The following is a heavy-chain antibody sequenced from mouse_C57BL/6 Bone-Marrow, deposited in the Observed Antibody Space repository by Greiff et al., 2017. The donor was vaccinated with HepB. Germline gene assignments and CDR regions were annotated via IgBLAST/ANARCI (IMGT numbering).Heavy chain of an antibody. CDR3: ARDGSDRFDY. V-gene: IGHV1-52*01. CDR2: IDPSDSET. CDR1: GYTFTSYW. J-gene: IGHJ2*01. D-gene: IGHD3-2*01. Sequence: QVQLKQPGAELVRPGSSVKLSCKASGYTFTSYWMHWVKQRPIQGLEWIGNIDPSDSETHFNQKFKDKATLTVDKSSSTAYMQLSSLTSEDSAVYYCARDGSDRFDYWGQGTTLTVSS.